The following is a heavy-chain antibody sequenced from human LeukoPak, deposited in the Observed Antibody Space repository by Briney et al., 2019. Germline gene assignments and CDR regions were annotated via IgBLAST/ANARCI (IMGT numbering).Heavy chain of an antibody. Sequence: PSETLSLTCTVSGGSISSYYWSWIRQPPGKGLEWIGSIYYSGSTNYNPSLKSRVTISVDTSKNQFSLKLSSVTAADTAVYYCARADYYGSGSYLQNFDYWGQETLVTVSS. J-gene: IGHJ4*02. CDR2: IYYSGST. D-gene: IGHD3-10*01. V-gene: IGHV4-59*01. CDR1: GGSISSYY. CDR3: ARADYYGSGSYLQNFDY.